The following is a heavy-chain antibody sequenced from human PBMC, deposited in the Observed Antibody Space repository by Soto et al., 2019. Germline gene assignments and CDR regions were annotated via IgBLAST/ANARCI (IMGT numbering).Heavy chain of an antibody. CDR3: ARDLWGYCGTDCYPLDV. D-gene: IGHD2-21*02. Sequence: SETLSLTCTVSGGSVRSGSYYWSWIRQPPGKGLECIGYIYYSGSTVYNPSLKSRVTISVDTSKNQFSLKLNSVTAADTAVYYCARDLWGYCGTDCYPLDVWGQGTTVTSP. CDR1: GGSVRSGSYY. V-gene: IGHV4-61*01. CDR2: IYYSGST. J-gene: IGHJ6*02.